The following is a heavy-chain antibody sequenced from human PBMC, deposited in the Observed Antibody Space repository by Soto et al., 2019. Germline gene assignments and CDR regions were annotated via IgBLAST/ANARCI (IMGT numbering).Heavy chain of an antibody. V-gene: IGHV3-23*01. J-gene: IGHJ4*02. CDR2: ISGSGGST. D-gene: IGHD6-13*01. CDR3: AKDDVGSSWYVDYFDY. CDR1: GFTFSSYA. Sequence: GGSLRLSCAASGFTFSSYAMSWVRQAPGKGLEWASAISGSGGSTYYADSVKGRFTISRDNSKNTLYLQMNSLRAEDTAVYYCAKDDVGSSWYVDYFDYWGQGTLVTVSS.